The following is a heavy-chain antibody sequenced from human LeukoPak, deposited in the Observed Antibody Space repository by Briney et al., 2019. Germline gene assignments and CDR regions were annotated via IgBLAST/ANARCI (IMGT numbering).Heavy chain of an antibody. CDR1: GFTFSSYS. V-gene: IGHV3-21*04. CDR3: ARVDGVVIPFDY. J-gene: IGHJ4*02. D-gene: IGHD3-3*01. Sequence: GGSLRLSCATSGFTFSSYSMTWVRQAPGKGLDWVSSINSYSSDIYYADSVKGRSTISRDNAKNSLYLQMNSLRAEDTALYYCARVDGVVIPFDYWGQGTLVTVSS. CDR2: INSYSSDI.